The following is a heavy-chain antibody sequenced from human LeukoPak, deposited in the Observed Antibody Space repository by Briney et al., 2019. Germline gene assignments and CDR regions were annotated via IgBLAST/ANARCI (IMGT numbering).Heavy chain of an antibody. CDR3: AKGSKEVLFTRDHHMDV. CDR2: IRYDGSKK. V-gene: IGHV3-30*02. CDR1: GFTFSSYG. Sequence: GGSLRLSCAASGFTFSSYGMHWVRQAPGKGLEWVAFIRYDGSKKYYADSVKGRFTISRDNSKNKLYLQMNSLRAEDTAVYYCAKGSKEVLFTRDHHMDVWGKGTTVT. J-gene: IGHJ6*03. D-gene: IGHD3-3*01.